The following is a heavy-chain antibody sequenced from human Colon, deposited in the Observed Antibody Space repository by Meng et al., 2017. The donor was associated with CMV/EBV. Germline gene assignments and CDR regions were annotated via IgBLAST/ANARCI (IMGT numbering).Heavy chain of an antibody. V-gene: IGHV3-NL1*01. CDR3: ARGGGAVGYYYYGMDV. CDR1: GFTFSSYS. Sequence: GESLKISCAASGFTFSSYSMNWVRQAPGKGLEWVSVLYSGGSVFYADSVKGRFTISRDTSNNTLHLQMNSLRVEDTAVYYCARGGGAVGYYYYGMDVWGQGTTVTVSS. D-gene: IGHD3-3*01. CDR2: LYSGGSV. J-gene: IGHJ6*02.